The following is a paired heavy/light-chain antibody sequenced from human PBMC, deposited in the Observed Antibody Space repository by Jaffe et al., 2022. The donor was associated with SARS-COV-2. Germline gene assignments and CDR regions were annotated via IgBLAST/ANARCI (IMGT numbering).Light chain of an antibody. Sequence: EIVMTQSPATLSVSPGERATLSCRASQSVSSNLAWYQQKPGQAPRLLMYGASTRATGIPARFSGSGSGTEFTLTISSLQSEDFAVYYCQQYNNWPYTFGQGTKLEIK. CDR3: QQYNNWPYT. V-gene: IGKV3-15*01. CDR2: GAS. CDR1: QSVSSN. J-gene: IGKJ2*01.
Heavy chain of an antibody. CDR2: ISGSGGNT. Sequence: EVQLLGSGGGLVQPGGSLRLSCAASGFTFSSYAMTWVRQAPGKGLEWVSAISGSGGNTYYADSVKGRFTISRDNSKNTLYLQMNSLRAEDTAVYYCASLMGSSGWYGYFDYWGQGTLVTVSS. CDR3: ASLMGSSGWYGYFDY. J-gene: IGHJ4*02. CDR1: GFTFSSYA. V-gene: IGHV3-23*01. D-gene: IGHD6-19*01.